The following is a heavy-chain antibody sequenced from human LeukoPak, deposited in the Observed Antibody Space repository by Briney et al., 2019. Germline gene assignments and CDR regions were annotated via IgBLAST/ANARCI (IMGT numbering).Heavy chain of an antibody. CDR1: GGSISSRPYY. V-gene: IGHV4-39*01. J-gene: IGHJ4*02. D-gene: IGHD3-16*01. CDR2: ISYSGSI. CDR3: ATLEIGDYYFDY. Sequence: SETLSLTCTVSGGSISSRPYYWGWVRQPPGKGLERIGSISYSGSIHYNPSLKSRVTISVDTSKNHFSLRLSSVTAADTAVYYCATLEIGDYYFDYWGQGTLVTVSS.